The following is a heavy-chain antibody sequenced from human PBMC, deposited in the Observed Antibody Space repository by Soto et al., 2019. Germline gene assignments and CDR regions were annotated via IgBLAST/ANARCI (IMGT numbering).Heavy chain of an antibody. V-gene: IGHV1-58*01. CDR1: GFTFTSSA. Sequence: GASVKVSCKASGFTFTSSAVQWVRQARGQRRQRIGWIVVGSGNTNYAQKFQERATITRDISTSTAYLELSSLRSEDTAVYYCAADHYDFWSGPAAAYYGMDVWGQGTTVTVSS. CDR3: AADHYDFWSGPAAAYYGMDV. D-gene: IGHD3-3*01. J-gene: IGHJ6*02. CDR2: IVVGSGNT.